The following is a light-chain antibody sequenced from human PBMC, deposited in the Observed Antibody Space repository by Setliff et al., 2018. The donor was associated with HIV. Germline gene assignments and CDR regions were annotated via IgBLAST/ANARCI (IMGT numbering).Light chain of an antibody. J-gene: IGLJ1*01. CDR2: DVS. V-gene: IGLV2-11*01. CDR1: SSDVGGYNF. Sequence: QSVLTQPRSVSGSPGQSVTFSCTGSSSDVGGYNFVSWYQQHPGKAPKLIIYDVSKRPSGVPDRFSGSKSGDTASLTISGLQSEDEADYYCSSYAGTYTYIFGTGTKVTVL. CDR3: SSYAGTYTYI.